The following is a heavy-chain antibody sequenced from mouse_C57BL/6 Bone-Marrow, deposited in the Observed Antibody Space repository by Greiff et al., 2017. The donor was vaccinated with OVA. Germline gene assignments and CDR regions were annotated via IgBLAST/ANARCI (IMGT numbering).Heavy chain of an antibody. Sequence: VQLQQPGAELVRPGSSVKLSCKASGYTFTSYWMHWVKQRPIQGLEWIGNIDPSDSETHYNQKFKDKATFTVDKSSSTAYMQLSSLTSEDSAVYYCARGGDYDEGAWFAYWGQGTLVTVSA. CDR3: ARGGDYDEGAWFAY. V-gene: IGHV1-52*01. J-gene: IGHJ3*01. CDR2: IDPSDSET. CDR1: GYTFTSYW. D-gene: IGHD2-4*01.